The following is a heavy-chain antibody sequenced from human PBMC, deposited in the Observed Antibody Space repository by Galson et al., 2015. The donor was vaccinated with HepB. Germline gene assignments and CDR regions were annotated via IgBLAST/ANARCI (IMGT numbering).Heavy chain of an antibody. J-gene: IGHJ3*02. CDR3: ARGGGSGAFDI. V-gene: IGHV3-53*01. D-gene: IGHD3-16*01. Sequence: SLRLSCAASGVTVSTNYMSWVRQAPGKGLEWVSVIYSGGTTFYADSVEGRFTISTDNSKNTLYLQMNSLRAEDTAVYYCARGGGSGAFDIWGQGTTVTVSS. CDR1: GVTVSTNY. CDR2: IYSGGTT.